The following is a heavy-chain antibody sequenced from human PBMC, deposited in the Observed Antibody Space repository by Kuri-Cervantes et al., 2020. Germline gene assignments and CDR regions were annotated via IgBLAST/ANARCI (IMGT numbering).Heavy chain of an antibody. V-gene: IGHV1-69*05. CDR1: GGTFSNYA. J-gene: IGHJ4*02. D-gene: IGHD3-9*01. CDR3: ARVGGLLGRVFDWLSYFFDY. CDR2: IIPIFGTA. Sequence: SVKVSCKASGGTFSNYAISWVRQAPGQGLEWMGGIIPIFGTANYAQKLQGRVTMTTDTSTSTAYMELRSLRSDDTAVYYCARVGGLLGRVFDWLSYFFDYWGQGTLVTVSS.